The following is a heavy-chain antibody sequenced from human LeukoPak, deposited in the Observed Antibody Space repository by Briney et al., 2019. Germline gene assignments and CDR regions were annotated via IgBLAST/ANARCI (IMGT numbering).Heavy chain of an antibody. J-gene: IGHJ4*02. CDR2: ITNRGDTV. Sequence: GGSLRLSCAASGFTFSDYYMTWVRQAPGKGLEWLSYITNRGDTVFYADSVKGRFTVSRDNAKRSLYLQIESLRDDDTAVYHCARDGFGTGSNWGQGTLVTVSS. V-gene: IGHV3-11*01. CDR3: ARDGFGTGSN. D-gene: IGHD3-16*01. CDR1: GFTFSDYY.